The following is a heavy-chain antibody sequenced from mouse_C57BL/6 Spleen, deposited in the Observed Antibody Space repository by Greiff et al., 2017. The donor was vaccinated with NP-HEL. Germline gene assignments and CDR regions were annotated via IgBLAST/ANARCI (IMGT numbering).Heavy chain of an antibody. CDR3: TRSGYYSNYYYFDY. CDR1: GYAFSSSW. D-gene: IGHD2-5*01. Sequence: VQLQQSGPELVKPGASVKISCKASGYAFSSSWMNWVKQRPGKGLEWIGRLFPGDGDTYYNGKFKGPATLTADKSSSTAYMQLSSLASEDSAVSFCTRSGYYSNYYYFDYWGQGTTLTVSS. J-gene: IGHJ2*01. V-gene: IGHV1-82*01. CDR2: LFPGDGDT.